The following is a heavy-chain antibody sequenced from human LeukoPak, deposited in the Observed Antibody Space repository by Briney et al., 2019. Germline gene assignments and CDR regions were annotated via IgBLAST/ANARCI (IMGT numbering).Heavy chain of an antibody. CDR1: GFTFSDYY. J-gene: IGHJ4*02. D-gene: IGHD3-9*01. CDR2: ISSSGSTI. V-gene: IGHV3-11*01. CDR3: ANGDILTGYYPGDY. Sequence: GGSLRLSCAASGFTFSDYYMSWIRQAPGKGLEWVSYISSSGSTIYYADSVKGRFTISRDNSKNTLYLQMNSLRAEDTAVYYCANGDILTGYYPGDYWGQGTLVTVSS.